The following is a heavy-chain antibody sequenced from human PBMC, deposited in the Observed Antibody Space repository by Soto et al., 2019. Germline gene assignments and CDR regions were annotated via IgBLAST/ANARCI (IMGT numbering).Heavy chain of an antibody. CDR3: ARPPFPGCLNAVCYPLDY. CDR2: INPSGGST. V-gene: IGHV1-46*02. Sequence: QVQLVQSGAEVKKPGASVKVSCKASGYTFNDYYLHWVRQAPGQGLEWMGMINPSGGSTSYAQKFQRRVTMTRDTSTTTVYMEVSSLKSEDTAVYYCARPPFPGCLNAVCYPLDYWGQGTLVAVSS. J-gene: IGHJ4*02. D-gene: IGHD2-8*01. CDR1: GYTFNDYY.